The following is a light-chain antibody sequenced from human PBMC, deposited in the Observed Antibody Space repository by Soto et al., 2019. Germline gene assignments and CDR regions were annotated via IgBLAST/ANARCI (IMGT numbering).Light chain of an antibody. CDR1: QSVSNTY. CDR3: QQYCSSPYT. Sequence: EIVLTQSPGILSLSPGERATLSCRASQSVSNTYLAWYQQKPGQAPRLLIFAASTRATGIPDRFSGSGSATDFTLTISRLEPEDFAVYYCQQYCSSPYTFGQGTKLEIK. J-gene: IGKJ2*01. V-gene: IGKV3-20*01. CDR2: AAS.